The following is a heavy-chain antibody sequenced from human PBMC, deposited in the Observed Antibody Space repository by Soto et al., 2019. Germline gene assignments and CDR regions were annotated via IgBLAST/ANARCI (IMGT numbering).Heavy chain of an antibody. V-gene: IGHV1-46*01. CDR2: ITPSGGST. CDR3: ASLGYCSGGSCYGMDV. Sequence: ASVKVSCKASGYTFTSYYMHWVRQAPGQGLEWMGIITPSGGSTSYAQKFQGRVTMTRDTSTSTVYMELSSLRSEDTAVYYCASLGYCSGGSCYGMDVWGLGTTVTVSS. D-gene: IGHD2-15*01. CDR1: GYTFTSYY. J-gene: IGHJ6*02.